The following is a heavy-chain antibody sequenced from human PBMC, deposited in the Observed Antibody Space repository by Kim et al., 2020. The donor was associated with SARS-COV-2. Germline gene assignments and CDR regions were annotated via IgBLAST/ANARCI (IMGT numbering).Heavy chain of an antibody. CDR1: GYTFISYG. CDR3: ARDPSRSGWYLDY. CDR2: ISAYNGDT. D-gene: IGHD6-19*01. V-gene: IGHV1-18*01. Sequence: ASVKVSCKASGYTFISYGISWVRQAPGQGLEWMGWISAYNGDTNYAQKFQGRVTLTTDTSTNTAYMELRSLRSDDTAVYYCARDPSRSGWYLDYWGQGTLVTVSS. J-gene: IGHJ4*02.